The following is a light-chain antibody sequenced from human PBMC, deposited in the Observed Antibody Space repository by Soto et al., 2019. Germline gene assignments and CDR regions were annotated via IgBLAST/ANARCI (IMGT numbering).Light chain of an antibody. CDR1: QSVTYDQ. CDR2: GAS. J-gene: IGKJ1*01. Sequence: EIVLTQSPDTLSLSPGERATLSCRASQSVTYDQLAWYRQTPGQAPRLLIYGASSRAAGIPDRFSGSGSGTDFTLTSSRLEPEDFVVYHCQQYGDLPPTFGQGTKVEIK. V-gene: IGKV3-20*01. CDR3: QQYGDLPPT.